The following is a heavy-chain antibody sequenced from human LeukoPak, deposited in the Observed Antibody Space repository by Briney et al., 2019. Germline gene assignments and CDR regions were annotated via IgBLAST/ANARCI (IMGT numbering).Heavy chain of an antibody. Sequence: GESLRLSCAASGFTVSSNYMSWVRQAPGKGLEWVSVIYSGGSTYYADSVKGRFTISRDNSKNTLYLQMNSLRAEDTAVYYCAKGGAYYYDSSGYVHWGQGTLVTVSS. CDR3: AKGGAYYYDSSGYVH. V-gene: IGHV3-53*01. CDR1: GFTVSSNY. J-gene: IGHJ4*02. CDR2: IYSGGST. D-gene: IGHD3-22*01.